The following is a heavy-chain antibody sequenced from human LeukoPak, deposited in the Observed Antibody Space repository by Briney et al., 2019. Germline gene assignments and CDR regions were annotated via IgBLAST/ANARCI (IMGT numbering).Heavy chain of an antibody. V-gene: IGHV4-4*02. D-gene: IGHD3-10*01. Sequence: SGTLSLTCAVSGGSISSSNWWSWVRQPPGKGLEWVGEIYHRGTTNYNPSLKSRVTISVDKSKNQFSLNLSSVTAADTAVYCARYLYGSGTHYNFDSWGQGTLVTVSS. J-gene: IGHJ4*02. CDR3: RYLYGSGTHYNFDS. CDR2: IYHRGTT. CDR1: GGSISSSNW.